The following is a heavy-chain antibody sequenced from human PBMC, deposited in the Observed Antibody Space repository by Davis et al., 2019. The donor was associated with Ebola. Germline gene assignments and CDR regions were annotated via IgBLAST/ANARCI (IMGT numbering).Heavy chain of an antibody. Sequence: SETLSLTCAVYGASFSGYYWSWIRQLPGKGLEWIGEINHSGSTNYNPSLKSRVTISVDTSKNQFSLKLSSVTAAATAVYYCAREGVYSNYVYYYYGMDVWGQGTTVTVSS. CDR3: AREGVYSNYVYYYYGMDV. J-gene: IGHJ6*02. V-gene: IGHV4-34*01. CDR1: GASFSGYY. D-gene: IGHD4-11*01. CDR2: INHSGST.